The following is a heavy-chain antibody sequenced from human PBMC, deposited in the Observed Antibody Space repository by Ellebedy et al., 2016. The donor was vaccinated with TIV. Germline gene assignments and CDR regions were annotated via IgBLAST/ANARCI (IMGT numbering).Heavy chain of an antibody. J-gene: IGHJ5*02. D-gene: IGHD3-22*01. CDR2: IYYSGST. Sequence: MPSETLSLTCTVSGGSVSSSRDYWTWIRQPPGKGLEWIGYIYYSGSTSYNPSLKSRVTISVDTSKNQFSLKLRSVTAADTAVYYCARGAVAITYLFDPWGQGTLVTVSS. CDR3: ARGAVAITYLFDP. CDR1: GGSVSSSRDY. V-gene: IGHV4-61*01.